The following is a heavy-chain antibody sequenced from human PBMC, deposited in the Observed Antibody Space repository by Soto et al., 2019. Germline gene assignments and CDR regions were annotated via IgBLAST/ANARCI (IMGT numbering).Heavy chain of an antibody. V-gene: IGHV1-69*02. CDR1: GGTFSSYT. CDR2: IIPILGIA. J-gene: IGHJ4*02. CDR3: AAAENHGYCSGGSCYSFDY. D-gene: IGHD2-15*01. Sequence: GASVKVSCKASGGTFSSYTISWVRQAPGQGLEWMGRIIPILGIANYAQKFQGRVTITADKSTSTAYMELSSLRSEDTAVYYCAAAENHGYCSGGSCYSFDYWGQGTLVTVSS.